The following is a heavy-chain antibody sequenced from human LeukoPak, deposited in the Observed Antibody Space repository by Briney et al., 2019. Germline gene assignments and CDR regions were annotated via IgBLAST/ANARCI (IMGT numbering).Heavy chain of an antibody. J-gene: IGHJ5*02. CDR2: MNPNSGNT. D-gene: IGHD3-3*01. CDR1: GYTFTSYD. Sequence: GASVKVSCKASGYTFTSYDINWVRQATGQGLEWMGWMNPNSGNTGYAQKFQGRVTITRNTSISTAYMELSSLRSEDTAVYYCARGPHRGYDFWSDLNPKWFDPWGQGTLVTVSS. CDR3: ARGPHRGYDFWSDLNPKWFDP. V-gene: IGHV1-8*03.